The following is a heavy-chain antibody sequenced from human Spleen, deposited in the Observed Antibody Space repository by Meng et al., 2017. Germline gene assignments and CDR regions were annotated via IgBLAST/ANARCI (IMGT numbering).Heavy chain of an antibody. V-gene: IGHV3-7*01. D-gene: IGHD5-12*01. CDR1: GFMFSDYW. CDR3: ARVLSGYDYPYYFDL. CDR2: IKEDGSEK. Sequence: GGSLRLSCAASGFMFSDYWMTWVRQAPGKGLEWVANIKEDGSEKYYVGSVKGRFTISRDNAKKLQYLQMNGLRAEDTALYYCARVLSGYDYPYYFDLWGQGTLVTVSS. J-gene: IGHJ4*02.